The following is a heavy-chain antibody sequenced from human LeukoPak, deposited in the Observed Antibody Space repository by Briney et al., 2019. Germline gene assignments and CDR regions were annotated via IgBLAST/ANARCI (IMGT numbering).Heavy chain of an antibody. CDR3: ARVTPYAFDI. CDR1: GFTFSSYA. V-gene: IGHV3-21*01. Sequence: PGGSLRLSCAASGFTFSSYAMSWVRQAPGKGLGWVSSISSSSSYIYYADSVKGRFTISRDNAKNSLYLQMNSLRAEDTAVYYCARVTPYAFDIWGQGTMVTVSS. D-gene: IGHD5-18*01. J-gene: IGHJ3*02. CDR2: ISSSSSYI.